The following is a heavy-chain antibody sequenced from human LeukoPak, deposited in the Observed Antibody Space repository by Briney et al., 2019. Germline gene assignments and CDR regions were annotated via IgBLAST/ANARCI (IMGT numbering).Heavy chain of an antibody. D-gene: IGHD3-22*01. CDR3: ARGSRLIAMGY. V-gene: IGHV4-34*01. CDR1: GGFFSGYY. CDR2: INHSGST. J-gene: IGHJ4*02. Sequence: SETLSLTCAVYGGFFSGYYWSWIRQPPGKGLEWIGEINHSGSTNYNPSLKSRVTISVDTSKNQFSLKLSSVTAADTAVYYCARGSRLIAMGYWGQGTLVTVSS.